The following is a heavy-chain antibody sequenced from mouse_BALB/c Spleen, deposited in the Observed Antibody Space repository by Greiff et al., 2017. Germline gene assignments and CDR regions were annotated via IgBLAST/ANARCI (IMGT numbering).Heavy chain of an antibody. D-gene: IGHD2-4*01. Sequence: EVKLMESGAELVKPGASVKLSCTASGFNIKDTYMHWVKQRPEQGLEWIGRIDPANGNTKYDPKFQGKATITADTSSNTAYLQLSSLTSEDTAVYYCAREGIYYDSYFDYWGQGTTLTVSS. J-gene: IGHJ2*01. CDR1: GFNIKDTY. CDR3: AREGIYYDSYFDY. CDR2: IDPANGNT. V-gene: IGHV14-3*02.